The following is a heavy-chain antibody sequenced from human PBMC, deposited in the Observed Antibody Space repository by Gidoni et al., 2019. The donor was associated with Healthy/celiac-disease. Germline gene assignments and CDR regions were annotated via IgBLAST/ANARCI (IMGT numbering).Heavy chain of an antibody. CDR2: ISSSGSTI. V-gene: IGHV3-21*01. CDR1: GFTFSSYS. Sequence: EVQLVESGGGLVKHGGSLRLSCAASGFTFSSYSMNWVLQAPGKGLDWVSSISSSGSTIYYSDSVKGRFTISRDNAKNSLYLQMTSRRAEDTAVYYCARRKAPISVAGGFDYWGQGTLVTVSS. J-gene: IGHJ4*02. D-gene: IGHD6-19*01. CDR3: ARRKAPISVAGGFDY.